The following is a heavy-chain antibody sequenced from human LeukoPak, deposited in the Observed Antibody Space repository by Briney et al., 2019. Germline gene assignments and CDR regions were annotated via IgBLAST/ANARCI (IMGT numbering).Heavy chain of an antibody. J-gene: IGHJ4*02. V-gene: IGHV3-53*01. CDR1: GFTVSSNY. CDR3: ARDSSSWYSSAFDI. Sequence: PGGSLRLSCAASGFTVSSNYMTWVRQAPGKGLEWVSVIYSGGSTYYADSVKGRFTISRDNSKNTLYLQMNSLRAEDTAVYYCARDSSSWYSSAFDIWGQGTLVTVSS. D-gene: IGHD6-13*01. CDR2: IYSGGST.